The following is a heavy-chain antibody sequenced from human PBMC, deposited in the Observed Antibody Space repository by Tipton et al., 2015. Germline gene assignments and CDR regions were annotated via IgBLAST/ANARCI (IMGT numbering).Heavy chain of an antibody. V-gene: IGHV4-31*03. D-gene: IGHD5-12*01. CDR1: GGSISSGKYY. J-gene: IGHJ4*02. CDR2: IYYSGNT. CDR3: ARVKVATMLYYFDY. Sequence: TLYLTCTVSGGSISSGKYYWSWIRQHPGKGLEWIGYIYYSGNTYYNPSLKSRVTISVDTSKSQFSLKLTSVTAADTAVYYCARVKVATMLYYFDYWGQGTLVTVSS.